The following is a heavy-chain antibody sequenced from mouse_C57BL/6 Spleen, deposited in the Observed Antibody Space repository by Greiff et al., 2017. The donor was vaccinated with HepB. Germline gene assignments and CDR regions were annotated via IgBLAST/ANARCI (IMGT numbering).Heavy chain of an antibody. Sequence: VQLQQPGTELVKPGASVKLSCKASGYTFTSYWMHWVKQRPGQGLEWIGNINPSNGGTNYNEKFKIKATLTVDKSSSTAYMQLSSLTSEDSAVYYCARGGPYYGNYFDYWGQGTTLTVSS. CDR3: ARGGPYYGNYFDY. CDR1: GYTFTSYW. J-gene: IGHJ2*01. D-gene: IGHD2-10*01. CDR2: INPSNGGT. V-gene: IGHV1-53*01.